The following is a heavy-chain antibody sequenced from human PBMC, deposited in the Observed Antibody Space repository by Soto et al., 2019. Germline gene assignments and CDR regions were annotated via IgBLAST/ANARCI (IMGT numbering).Heavy chain of an antibody. V-gene: IGHV3-30*18. CDR2: ISYDGSNK. J-gene: IGHJ4*02. Sequence: PGGSLRLSCAASGFTFSSYGMHWVRQAPGKGLEWVAVISYDGSNKYYADSVKGRFTISRDNSKNTLYLQMNSLRAEDTAVYYCAKSLQRGVPLFDYWGQGTLVTVSS. CDR3: AKSLQRGVPLFDY. D-gene: IGHD2-8*01. CDR1: GFTFSSYG.